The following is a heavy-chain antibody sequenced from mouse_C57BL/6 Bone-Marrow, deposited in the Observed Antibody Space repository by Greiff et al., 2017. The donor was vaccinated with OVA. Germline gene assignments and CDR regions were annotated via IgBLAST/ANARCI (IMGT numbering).Heavy chain of an antibody. V-gene: IGHV1-85*01. CDR1: GYTFTSYD. CDR2: IYPRDGST. D-gene: IGHD1-1*01. Sequence: VKLQESGPELVKPGASVKLSCKASGYTFTSYDINWVKQRPGQGLEWIGWIYPRDGSTKYNEKFKGKATLTVDTSSSTAYMELHSLTSEDSAVYFCALRYFDYWGQGTTLTVSS. CDR3: ALRYFDY. J-gene: IGHJ2*01.